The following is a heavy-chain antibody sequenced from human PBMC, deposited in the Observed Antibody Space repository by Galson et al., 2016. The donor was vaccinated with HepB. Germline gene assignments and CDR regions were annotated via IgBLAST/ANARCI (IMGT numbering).Heavy chain of an antibody. CDR3: SRGKPQGDWFDT. V-gene: IGHV4-39*07. D-gene: IGHD3-16*01. CDR1: GDSFSSSAFS. CDR2: IYYSGGT. Sequence: SETLSLTCTVSGDSFSSSAFSWAWLRQPPGKGLEWIGCIYYSGGTYYNPSLKSRVTMSIDTSKNQFSLKLSSVTAADTALYSCSRGKPQGDWFDTWGQGRLVTVSS. J-gene: IGHJ5*02.